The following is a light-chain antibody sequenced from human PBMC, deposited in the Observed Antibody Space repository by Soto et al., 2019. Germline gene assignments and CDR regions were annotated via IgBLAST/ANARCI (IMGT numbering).Light chain of an antibody. CDR3: QQLNDSPPIT. V-gene: IGKV1-5*03. J-gene: IGKJ5*01. CDR2: KAS. CDR1: QTISSW. Sequence: DIQITQSPSTLSASVGYKVSITCRASQTISSWLAWYQQKPGKAPKLLIYKASTLKSGVPSRFSGSGSGTEFTLTISSLQPDDFATYYCQQLNDSPPITFGQGTRLEIK.